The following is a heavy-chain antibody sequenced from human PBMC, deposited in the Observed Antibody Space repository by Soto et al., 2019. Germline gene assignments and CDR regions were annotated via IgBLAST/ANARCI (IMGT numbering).Heavy chain of an antibody. CDR1: NFIFSDYY. Sequence: QVQLVESGGGLVKPGGSLRLSCAASNFIFSDYYLSWIRQAPGKGLEWVSYISNSGTTVYYADSVKGRFTISRDNAKKSLYLQMNSLRAEDTAVYYCARDTLPTDFGLGWDVWCQGTTVTVSS. CDR2: ISNSGTTV. V-gene: IGHV3-11*01. D-gene: IGHD4-17*01. J-gene: IGHJ6*02. CDR3: ARDTLPTDFGLGWDV.